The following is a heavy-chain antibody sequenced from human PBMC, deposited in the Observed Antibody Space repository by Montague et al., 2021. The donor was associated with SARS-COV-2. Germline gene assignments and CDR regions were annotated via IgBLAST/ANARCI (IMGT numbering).Heavy chain of an antibody. CDR2: ISWNSDSI. Sequence: SLRLSCAASGFTFGDYAMHLVRQAPGKGLEWVSGISWNSDSIGYAHSXXGRFTISRDNAKNSLYLQMNSLRAEDTALYYCAKGTEYSSSSFLDYWGQGTLVTVSS. CDR3: AKGTEYSSSSFLDY. CDR1: GFTFGDYA. D-gene: IGHD6-6*01. J-gene: IGHJ4*02. V-gene: IGHV3-9*01.